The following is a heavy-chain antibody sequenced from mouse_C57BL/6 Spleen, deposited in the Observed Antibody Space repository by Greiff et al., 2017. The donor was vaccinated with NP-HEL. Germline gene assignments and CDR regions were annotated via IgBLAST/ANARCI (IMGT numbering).Heavy chain of an antibody. Sequence: VQLKESGAELVRPGSSVKMSCKTSGYTFTSYGINWVKQRPGQGLEWIGYIYIGNGYTEYNEKFKGKATLTSDTSSSTAYMQLSSLTSEDSAIYFCATTIVTTNFTYYYAMDYWGQGTSVTVSS. D-gene: IGHD2-5*01. J-gene: IGHJ4*01. CDR3: ATTIVTTNFTYYYAMDY. V-gene: IGHV1-58*01. CDR2: IYIGNGYT. CDR1: GYTFTSYG.